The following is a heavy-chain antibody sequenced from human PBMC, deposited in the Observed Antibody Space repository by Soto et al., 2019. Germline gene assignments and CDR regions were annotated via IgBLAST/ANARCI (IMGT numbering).Heavy chain of an antibody. CDR2: IKQDGTEK. CDR3: ASLRGSLAHVSRQDH. J-gene: IGHJ4*02. CDR1: GFTFSSYW. V-gene: IGHV3-7*01. Sequence: EVQLVESGGGLVQPGGSLRLSCVASGFTFSSYWMTWVRQAAGKGLEWVANIKQDGTEKYYVDSVKGRFTITRDNAKGALYRQMSSLRGEDTAVYYCASLRGSLAHVSRQDHGGQGTVVTVAS. D-gene: IGHD3-16*01.